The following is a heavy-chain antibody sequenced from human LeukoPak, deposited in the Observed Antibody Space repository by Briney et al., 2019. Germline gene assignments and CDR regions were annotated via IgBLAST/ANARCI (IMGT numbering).Heavy chain of an antibody. Sequence: GGSLRLSCAASGFTFSRYWMSWVRQAPGKGLEWVANIKEDGSEKSYVESVKGRFTISRDNTKESLYLQMNSLRAEDTALYYCGTVAAGYYFDNWGQGTLVTVSS. CDR1: GFTFSRYW. J-gene: IGHJ4*02. CDR2: IKEDGSEK. V-gene: IGHV3-7*05. CDR3: GTVAAGYYFDN. D-gene: IGHD3-9*01.